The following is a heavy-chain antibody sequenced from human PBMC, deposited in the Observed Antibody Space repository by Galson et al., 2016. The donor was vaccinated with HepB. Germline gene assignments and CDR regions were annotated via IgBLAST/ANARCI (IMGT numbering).Heavy chain of an antibody. J-gene: IGHJ4*02. CDR3: ARVRFCGRTSCANYFDY. Sequence: SLRLSCAVSGFTFSSYGMHWVRQAPGKGLEWVALIWYDGSNKNYAESVKGRFTISRDNSKNTLYLQMNSLRAEDTAVYYCARVRFCGRTSCANYFDYWGQGTLVTVSS. D-gene: IGHD2-2*01. V-gene: IGHV3-33*01. CDR2: IWYDGSNK. CDR1: GFTFSSYG.